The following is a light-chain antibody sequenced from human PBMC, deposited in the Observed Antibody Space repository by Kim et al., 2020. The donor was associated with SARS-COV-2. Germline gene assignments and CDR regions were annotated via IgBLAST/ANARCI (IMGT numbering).Light chain of an antibody. Sequence: ERATLSYAAGTRIGALSLVRYQQKHARPPRPLFYGAPPRATGVPDRFGGSGSGTDFTLYITGLQPEDSAVYYCNRYGSFFTVGPRTKVDIK. CDR2: GAP. V-gene: IGKV3-20*01. CDR1: TRIGALS. CDR3: NRYGSFFT. J-gene: IGKJ3*01.